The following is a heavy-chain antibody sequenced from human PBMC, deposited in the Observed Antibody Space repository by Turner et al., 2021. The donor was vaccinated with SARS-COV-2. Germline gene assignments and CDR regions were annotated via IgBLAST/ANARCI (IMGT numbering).Heavy chain of an antibody. J-gene: IGHJ4*02. V-gene: IGHV4-39*01. CDR2: VYYSGST. CDR1: GGSISTTHSY. Sequence: QLQLQESGPGVVKPSETLSLTCAVSGGSISTTHSYWGWIRQPPGEGLEWIGIVYYSGSTYYNPSLKSRVIISVDTSNNQLSLKLSSVTAADTAVYYCARHFRSAVAAVPFDFWGQGTLVTVSS. D-gene: IGHD6-19*01. CDR3: ARHFRSAVAAVPFDF.